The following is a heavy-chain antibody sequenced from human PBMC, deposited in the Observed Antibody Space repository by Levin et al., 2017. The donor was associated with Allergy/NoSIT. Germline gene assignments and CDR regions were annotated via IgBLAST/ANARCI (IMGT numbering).Heavy chain of an antibody. D-gene: IGHD3-10*01. J-gene: IGHJ3*02. Sequence: GSLRLSCAVYGGSFSGYYWSWIRQPPGKGLEWIGEINHSGSTNYNPSLKSRVTISVDTSKNQFSLKLSSVTAADTAVYYCARTPTYSSSSYYYGSGPPKIWGQGTMVTVSS. CDR1: GGSFSGYY. CDR3: ARTPTYSSSSYYYGSGPPKI. V-gene: IGHV4-34*01. CDR2: INHSGST.